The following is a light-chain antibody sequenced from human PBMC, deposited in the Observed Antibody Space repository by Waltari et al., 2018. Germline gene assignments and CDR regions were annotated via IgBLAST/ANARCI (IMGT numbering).Light chain of an antibody. J-gene: IGLJ2*01. CDR1: SSNFGSGYD. V-gene: IGLV1-40*01. CDR2: HNT. CDR3: QSYDSSLSDVV. Sequence: QSVLTQPPSVSGAPGQRVTISCTGSSSNFGSGYDVHWSQQLPGTAPKLLIDHNTKRTSGGPDRFSGSKSGTSASLAITGLQAEDEADYYCQSYDSSLSDVVFGGGTKLTVL.